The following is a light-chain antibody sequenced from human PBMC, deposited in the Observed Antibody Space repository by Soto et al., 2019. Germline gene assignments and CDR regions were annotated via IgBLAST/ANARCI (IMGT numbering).Light chain of an antibody. CDR3: MQGTHWPLT. CDR2: QVS. Sequence: DVVMTQSPLSLAVTLGQPASISCRSSQSLVYSDGNTYLNWFQQRPGQSPRRLIYQVSNRDSGVPDRFGGSGSGTDFTLKISRVEAEDVGVYYCMQGTHWPLTFGGGTEVEIK. J-gene: IGKJ4*01. CDR1: QSLVYSDGNTY. V-gene: IGKV2-30*01.